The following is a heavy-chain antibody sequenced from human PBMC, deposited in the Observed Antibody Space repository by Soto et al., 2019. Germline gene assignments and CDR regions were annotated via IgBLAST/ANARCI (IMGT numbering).Heavy chain of an antibody. CDR1: GGSISSSSYY. CDR3: ASPAYYDFWSGYYTARYYGMDV. Sequence: QLQLQESGPGLVKPSETLSLTCTVSGGSISSSSYYWGWIRQPPGKGLEWIGSIDYSGSTYYNPSLKSRVTIAVDTSKNQVSLKLSSVTAAETAVYYCASPAYYDFWSGYYTARYYGMDVWGQGTTVTVSS. D-gene: IGHD3-3*01. CDR2: IDYSGST. V-gene: IGHV4-39*01. J-gene: IGHJ6*02.